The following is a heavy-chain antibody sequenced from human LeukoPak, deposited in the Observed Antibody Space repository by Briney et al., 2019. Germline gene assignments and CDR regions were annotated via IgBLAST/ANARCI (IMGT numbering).Heavy chain of an antibody. J-gene: IGHJ4*02. CDR1: GLTFNTND. CDR2: LYRDGNT. Sequence: SGGSLRLSCGVSGLTFNTNDIPVLRQAPGKGLDWVSVLYRDGNTKFADSVQGRFTISRDNSKNTLYLEMNSLRPDDTAVYYCARGVDSGDANTWAYWGGGTLVTVSS. CDR3: ARGVDSGDANTWAY. D-gene: IGHD3-16*01. V-gene: IGHV3-53*01.